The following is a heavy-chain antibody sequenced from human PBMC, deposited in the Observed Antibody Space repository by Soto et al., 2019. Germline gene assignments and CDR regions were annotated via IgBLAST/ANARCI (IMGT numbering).Heavy chain of an antibody. CDR3: ARSQGSSTSLEIYYYYYCGIDV. J-gene: IGHJ6*02. D-gene: IGHD2-2*01. V-gene: IGHV1-69*01. CDR2: IIPISGTA. CDR1: GGTFSSYA. Sequence: QVQLVQSGAEVKKPGSSVKVSCKASGGTFSSYAISWVRQAPGQGLEWMGGIIPISGTANYAQKFQGRVTITADESTSTAYMELSSLRSEDTAVYYCARSQGSSTSLEIYYYYYCGIDVWGQGTTVTVSS.